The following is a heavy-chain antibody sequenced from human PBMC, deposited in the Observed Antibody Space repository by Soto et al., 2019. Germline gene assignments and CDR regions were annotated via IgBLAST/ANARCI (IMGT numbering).Heavy chain of an antibody. CDR2: ISYDGSNK. D-gene: IGHD1-26*01. Sequence: QVQLVESGGGVVQPGRSLRLSCAASGFTFSSYGMHWVRQAPGKGLEWVAVISYDGSNKYYADSVKGRFTISRDNSKNTLYLQMNSLRAEDTAVYYCAKSIVGATLGGMDVWGQGTTVTVSS. V-gene: IGHV3-30*18. CDR3: AKSIVGATLGGMDV. J-gene: IGHJ6*02. CDR1: GFTFSSYG.